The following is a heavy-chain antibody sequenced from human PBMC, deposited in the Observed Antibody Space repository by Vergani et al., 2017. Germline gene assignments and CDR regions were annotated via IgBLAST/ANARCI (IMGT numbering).Heavy chain of an antibody. D-gene: IGHD3-10*01. CDR2: INPNSGGT. CDR1: GYTFTGYY. J-gene: IGHJ6*03. V-gene: IGHV1-2*02. CDR3: AXCGKAGGAHYYYYYYMDV. Sequence: QVQLVQSGAEVKKPGASVKVSCKASGYTFTGYYMHWVRQAPGQGLEWMGGINPNSGGTNYAQKFQGRVTMTRHTAISTAYMELSRLRSDDTAVYYCAXCGKAGGAHYYYYYYMDVWGKGTTVTVSS.